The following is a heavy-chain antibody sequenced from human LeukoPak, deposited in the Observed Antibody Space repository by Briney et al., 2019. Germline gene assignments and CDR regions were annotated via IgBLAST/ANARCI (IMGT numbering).Heavy chain of an antibody. CDR2: INPNSGGT. CDR1: GYTFTGYY. J-gene: IGHJ4*02. D-gene: IGHD3-16*02. V-gene: IGHV1-2*02. Sequence: GASVKVSCKASGYTFTGYYMHWVRQAPGQGLEWMGWINPNSGGTNYAQKFQGRVTMTRDTSISTAYMELSRLRSDDTAVYYCARESYRYTAVSFDYWGQGTLVTVSS. CDR3: ARESYRYTAVSFDY.